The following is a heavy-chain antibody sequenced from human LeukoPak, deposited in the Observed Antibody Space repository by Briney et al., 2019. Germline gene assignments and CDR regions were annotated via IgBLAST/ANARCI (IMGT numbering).Heavy chain of an antibody. CDR2: INHSGST. J-gene: IGHJ4*02. V-gene: IGHV4-34*01. CDR3: ARLGERGYSYGAWGFDY. D-gene: IGHD5-18*01. Sequence: SETLSLTCAVYGGSFSSYYWSWIRQPPGKGLEWIGEINHSGSTNYNPSLKSRVTISVDTSKNQFSLKLSSVTAADTAVYYCARLGERGYSYGAWGFDYWGQGTLVTVSS. CDR1: GGSFSSYY.